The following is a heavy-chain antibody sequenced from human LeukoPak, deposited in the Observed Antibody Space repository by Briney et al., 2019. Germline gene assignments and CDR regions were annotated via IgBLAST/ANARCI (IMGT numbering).Heavy chain of an antibody. CDR3: ARAPSEIGGYYPEYFRH. V-gene: IGHV3-74*01. J-gene: IGHJ1*01. D-gene: IGHD3-22*01. Sequence: GGSLRLSCAASGFTFSSYWMHWVAQAPGKGLVWVSGIKSDGSTNYADSVKGRFTISRDNAKNTVSLQMNSPRAEDTGVYYCARAPSEIGGYYPEYFRHWGQGTLVTVSS. CDR1: GFTFSSYW. CDR2: IKSDGST.